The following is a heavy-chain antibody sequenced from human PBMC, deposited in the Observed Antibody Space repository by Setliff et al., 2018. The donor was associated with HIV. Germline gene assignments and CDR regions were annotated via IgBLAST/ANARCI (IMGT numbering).Heavy chain of an antibody. Sequence: SETLSLTCTVSGASISSGNYYWSWIRQPAGKGLEWIGRIYPSGNINYNPSLKSRLTMSIDTSKNQFSLKLSSVTATDTAVYYCARSSYYGSGSYTDYWGQGTLVTVSS. CDR1: GASISSGNYY. V-gene: IGHV4-61*02. D-gene: IGHD3-10*01. CDR3: ARSSYYGSGSYTDY. J-gene: IGHJ4*02. CDR2: IYPSGNI.